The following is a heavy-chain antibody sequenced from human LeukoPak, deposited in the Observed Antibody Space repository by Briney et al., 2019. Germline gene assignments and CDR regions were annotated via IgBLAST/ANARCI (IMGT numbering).Heavy chain of an antibody. D-gene: IGHD6-13*01. CDR1: GGSISIYY. CDR3: ARDVYSSSSNWFDP. J-gene: IGHJ5*02. V-gene: IGHV4-59*12. CDR2: IYYSGST. Sequence: PAETLSLTCTVSGGSISIYYWRWTQQPPGKGLEWIGYIYYSGSTNYNRSLKSRVTISVDTSKNQFSLKLSSVTAADTAVYYCARDVYSSSSNWFDPWGQGTLVTVSS.